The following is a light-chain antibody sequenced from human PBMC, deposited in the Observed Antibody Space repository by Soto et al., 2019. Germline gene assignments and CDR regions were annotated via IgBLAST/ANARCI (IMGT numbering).Light chain of an antibody. CDR3: QQYDNWPQT. J-gene: IGKJ1*01. CDR2: GAY. CDR1: QSVSSN. Sequence: EIVMTQYPATLSVSPGERYTLSCRASQSVSSNLAWYQQKPGQAPRLLIYGAYTRATGITARFSGTGSGTDFTLTVSSLQSEDFAVYYCQQYDNWPQTVGQGTKVEIK. V-gene: IGKV3-15*01.